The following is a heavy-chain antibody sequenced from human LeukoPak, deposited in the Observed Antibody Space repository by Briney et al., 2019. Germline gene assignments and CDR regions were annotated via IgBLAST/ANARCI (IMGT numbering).Heavy chain of an antibody. V-gene: IGHV3-7*01. J-gene: IGHJ1*01. CDR2: IYPGGSEK. D-gene: IGHD2-8*02. CDR3: ARELVVGPAEYFQH. CDR1: GFTFSSFL. Sequence: GGPLSLSCTAPGFTFSSFLMSWVRQPPGKGLEWVANIYPGGSEKYYLGSVKGRFTISRDNAKNSMYLQMKNLRAEDTAVYYCARELVVGPAEYFQHWGQGTLVTVSS.